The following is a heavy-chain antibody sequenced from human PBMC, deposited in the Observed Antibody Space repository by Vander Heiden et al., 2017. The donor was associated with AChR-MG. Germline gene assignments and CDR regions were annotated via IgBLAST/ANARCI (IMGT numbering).Heavy chain of an antibody. D-gene: IGHD5-18*01. CDR1: GFTFSGYG. CDR3: AKDGPPSYSYGYTDY. V-gene: IGHV3-30*18. J-gene: IGHJ4*02. CDR2: ISYDGSNK. Sequence: QVQLVESGGGVVQPGRSLRLSRAASGFTFSGYGMHWVRQAPGKGLEWVAVISYDGSNKYYADSVKGRFTISRDNSKNTLYLQMNSLRAEDTAVYYCAKDGPPSYSYGYTDYWGQGTLVTVSS.